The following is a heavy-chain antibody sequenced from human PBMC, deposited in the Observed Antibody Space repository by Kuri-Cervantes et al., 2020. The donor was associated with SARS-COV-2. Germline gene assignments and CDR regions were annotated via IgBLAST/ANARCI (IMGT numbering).Heavy chain of an antibody. CDR2: IYSSGST. Sequence: SETLSLTCSVSNGSIRSSSYYWGWIRQPPGKGLEWIGSIYSSGSTYYNPPLKSRVTISVDTSKNQFSLKLSSVTAADTAVYYCASYHQLLPRRSFDYWGQGTLVTVSS. D-gene: IGHD2-2*01. J-gene: IGHJ4*02. CDR1: NGSIRSSSYY. CDR3: ASYHQLLPRRSFDY. V-gene: IGHV4-39*01.